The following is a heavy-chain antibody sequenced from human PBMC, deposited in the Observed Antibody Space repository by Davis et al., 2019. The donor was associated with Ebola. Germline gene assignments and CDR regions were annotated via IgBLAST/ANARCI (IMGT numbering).Heavy chain of an antibody. CDR3: ARDRDPVAATLRRYDYYYGMDV. V-gene: IGHV3-11*04. CDR2: ISSSGSTI. Sequence: PGGSLRLSCAASGFTFSDYYMSWIRQAPGKGLEWVSYISSSGSTIYYADSVKGRFTISRDNAKNSLYLQMNSLRAEDTAVYYCARDRDPVAATLRRYDYYYGMDVWGQGTTVTVSS. D-gene: IGHD2-15*01. J-gene: IGHJ6*02. CDR1: GFTFSDYY.